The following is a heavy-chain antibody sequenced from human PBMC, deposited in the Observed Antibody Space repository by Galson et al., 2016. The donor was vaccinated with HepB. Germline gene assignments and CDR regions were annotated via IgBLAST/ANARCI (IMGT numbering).Heavy chain of an antibody. CDR1: GYMFTSCA. D-gene: IGHD1-26*01. Sequence: SVKVSCKASGYMFTSCAISWVRQAPGQGLEWMGWISAYNGNTNYAQKLQGRVTMTTDTSTSTAYMELRGLRSDDTAIYYCARDLRGRYSGGYFSWGQGTLVTVSS. CDR2: ISAYNGNT. CDR3: ARDLRGRYSGGYFS. V-gene: IGHV1-18*04. J-gene: IGHJ4*02.